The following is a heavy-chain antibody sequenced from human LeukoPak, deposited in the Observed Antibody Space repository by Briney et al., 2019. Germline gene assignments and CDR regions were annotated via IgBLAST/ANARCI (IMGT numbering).Heavy chain of an antibody. V-gene: IGHV3-30-3*01. J-gene: IGHJ4*02. CDR2: ISYDGSNK. CDR1: GFTFSSYA. Sequence: PGGSLRLSCAASGFTFSSYAMHWVRQAPGKGLEWVAVISYDGSNKYSADSVKGRFTISRDNSKNTLYLQMNSLRAEDTAVYYCARDFQIRGVMVFDYWGQGSLVTVSS. CDR3: ARDFQIRGVMVFDY. D-gene: IGHD3-10*01.